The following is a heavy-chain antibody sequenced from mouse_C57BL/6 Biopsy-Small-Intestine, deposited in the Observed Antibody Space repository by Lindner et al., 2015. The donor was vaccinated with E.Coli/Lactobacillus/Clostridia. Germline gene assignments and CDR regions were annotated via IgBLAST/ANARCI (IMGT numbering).Heavy chain of an antibody. V-gene: IGHV14-1*01. CDR1: GFNIKDYY. J-gene: IGHJ3*01. Sequence: VQLQESGAELVKPGASAKLSCTASGFNIKDYYMHWVKQRPEQGLEWIGRIDPEDGDTEYAPKFQGKATMTADTSSNTAYLQLSSLTSEDTAVYYCTTGGDYDYDPFAYWGQGTLVTVSA. CDR3: TTGGDYDYDPFAY. D-gene: IGHD2-4*01. CDR2: IDPEDGDT.